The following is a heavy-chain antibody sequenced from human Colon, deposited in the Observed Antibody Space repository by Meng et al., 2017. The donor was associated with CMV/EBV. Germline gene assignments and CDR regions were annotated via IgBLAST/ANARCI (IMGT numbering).Heavy chain of an antibody. Sequence: ASGFTFGNYGMHWVRQTPGKGLEWVAFIWYDGSMDAFAHSVKGRFTVSRDNSKNILYLQMNSLRVEDTGLYYCANIEGFGESSRFPYWGRGTLVTVSS. J-gene: IGHJ4*02. CDR3: ANIEGFGESSRFPY. D-gene: IGHD3-10*01. CDR1: GFTFGNYG. CDR2: IWYDGSMD. V-gene: IGHV3-33*03.